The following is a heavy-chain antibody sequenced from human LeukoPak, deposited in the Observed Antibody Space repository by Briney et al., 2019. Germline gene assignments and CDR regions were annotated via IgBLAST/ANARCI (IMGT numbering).Heavy chain of an antibody. J-gene: IGHJ3*02. CDR3: ARVLDSSSSRAFDI. Sequence: GGSLRLSCVASEFTFDDYGMSWVRQAPGKGLGWVSGINWNGGSRGYAESVQGRFTISRDNARSSVYLQMNSLRAEDTAVYHCARVLDSSSSRAFDIWGQGTMVTVSS. CDR1: EFTFDDYG. V-gene: IGHV3-20*01. CDR2: INWNGGSR. D-gene: IGHD6-6*01.